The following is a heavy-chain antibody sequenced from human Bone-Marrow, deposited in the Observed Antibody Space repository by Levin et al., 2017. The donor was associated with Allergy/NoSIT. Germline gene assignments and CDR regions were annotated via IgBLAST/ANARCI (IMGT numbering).Heavy chain of an antibody. CDR3: ARMRLEYGLPSGHALVFDY. J-gene: IGHJ4*02. D-gene: IGHD2-15*01. V-gene: IGHV2-26*02. Sequence: SGPTLVKPTETLTLTCTLSGFSLSDTAMAVSWIRQPPGKALEWLADIFSNDEKSSSPSLNRRLTISKDTSKSQVVLTMTNMDPVDTATYFCARMRLEYGLPSGHALVFDYWGQGALVTVSS. CDR2: IFSNDEK. CDR1: GFSLSDTAMA.